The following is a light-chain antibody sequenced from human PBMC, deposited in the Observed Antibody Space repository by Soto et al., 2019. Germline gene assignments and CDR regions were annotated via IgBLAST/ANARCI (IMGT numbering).Light chain of an antibody. CDR1: QSITNY. J-gene: IGKJ3*01. Sequence: DIQMTQSPSSLSASVGDRVTITCRASQSITNYLNWFQQKPGRAPNLLIYAASTLQAGVPSRFSGGGSGTEFTLTISSLQPEDFATYYCQQGHSAPFTFGPGTTVDIK. CDR2: AAS. V-gene: IGKV1-39*01. CDR3: QQGHSAPFT.